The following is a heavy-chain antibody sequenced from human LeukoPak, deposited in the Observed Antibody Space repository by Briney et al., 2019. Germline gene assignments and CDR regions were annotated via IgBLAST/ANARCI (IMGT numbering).Heavy chain of an antibody. Sequence: GASVKVSCKASGASFRIYGVTWVRQAPGQGLEWMGGIIPVYGTTNYAQKFQGRLTINTDESTSTVFMELNNLRFEDTATYYCATNFLVEYWITYMDVWGKGTTVSVSS. CDR1: GASFRIYG. D-gene: IGHD2-8*02. V-gene: IGHV1-69*05. J-gene: IGHJ6*03. CDR2: IIPVYGTT. CDR3: ATNFLVEYWITYMDV.